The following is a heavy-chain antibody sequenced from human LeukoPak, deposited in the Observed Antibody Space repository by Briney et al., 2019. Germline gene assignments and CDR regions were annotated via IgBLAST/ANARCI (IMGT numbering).Heavy chain of an antibody. CDR2: ISYDGSNK. D-gene: IGHD6-6*01. V-gene: IGHV3-30*01. Sequence: GGSLRLSCAAPGFTFSSYAMHWVRQAPGKGLEWVALISYDGSNKYYADSVKGRFTISRDNSKNTLYLQMNSLRAEDAAVYYCARDAESYSSSGQFDYWGQGTLVTVSS. CDR1: GFTFSSYA. J-gene: IGHJ4*02. CDR3: ARDAESYSSSGQFDY.